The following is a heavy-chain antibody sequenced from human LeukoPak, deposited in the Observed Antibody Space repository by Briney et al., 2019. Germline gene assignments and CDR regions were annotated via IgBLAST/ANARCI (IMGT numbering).Heavy chain of an antibody. J-gene: IGHJ4*02. Sequence: ETLSLTCTVSGYSISSDYYWGWVRQAPGKGLEWVSAISGSGGSTYYADSVKGRFTISRDNSKNTLYLQMNSLRAEDPAVYYCAKGASSGRKYYFDYWGQGTLVTVSS. CDR2: ISGSGGST. CDR3: AKGASSGRKYYFDY. V-gene: IGHV3-23*01. D-gene: IGHD6-19*01. CDR1: GYSISSDY.